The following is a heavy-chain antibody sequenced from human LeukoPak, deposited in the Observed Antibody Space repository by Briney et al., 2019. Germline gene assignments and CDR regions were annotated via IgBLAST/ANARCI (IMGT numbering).Heavy chain of an antibody. CDR3: ARGADTFNI. CDR1: GFTFSDSY. Sequence: GGSLRLSCAASGFTFSDSYMSWIRQAPGMGLEWVSYISTSSSTIYYADSVKGRFTISRDNAKNSLYLQMNSLRAEDTAVYYCARGADTFNIWGQGTMVTVSS. CDR2: ISTSSSTI. D-gene: IGHD3-16*01. J-gene: IGHJ3*02. V-gene: IGHV3-11*01.